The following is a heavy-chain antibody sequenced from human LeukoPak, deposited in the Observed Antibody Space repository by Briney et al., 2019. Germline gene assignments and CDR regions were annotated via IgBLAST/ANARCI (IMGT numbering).Heavy chain of an antibody. CDR1: GFIVSGDF. J-gene: IGHJ4*02. CDR2: IYSDGST. V-gene: IGHV3-53*01. CDR3: ASPKTYYYDSSGYYLHY. D-gene: IGHD3-22*01. Sequence: GGSLRLSCAASGFIVSGDFMSWVRQAPGKGLEWVSVIYSDGSTYYADSVKGRFTISRDNSKNTLDLQMTGLRAEDTAVYYCASPKTYYYDSSGYYLHYWGQGTLVTVSS.